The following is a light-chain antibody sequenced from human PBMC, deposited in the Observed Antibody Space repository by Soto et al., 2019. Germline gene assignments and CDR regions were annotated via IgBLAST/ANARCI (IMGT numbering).Light chain of an antibody. V-gene: IGKV3-15*01. CDR3: QHYGNWPPT. CDR1: ESVHRN. CDR2: YAS. Sequence: EVVMTQSPATLSVSPGERVTLSCRASESVHRNLAWYHQKPGQGPSLLIYYASTRATGAPDRFTGSGSGTEFTLTISSLQSEDFGVYHCQHYGNWPPTFGPGTKVEIK. J-gene: IGKJ3*01.